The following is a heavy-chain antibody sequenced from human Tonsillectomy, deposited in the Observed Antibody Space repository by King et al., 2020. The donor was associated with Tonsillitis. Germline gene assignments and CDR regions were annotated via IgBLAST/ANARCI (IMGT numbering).Heavy chain of an antibody. J-gene: IGHJ4*02. CDR2: ISYDGSYK. V-gene: IGHV3-30-3*01. CDR3: ARAYYDFWSGYYLYDY. Sequence: VQLVESGGGVVQPGRSLRLSCAASGFTFSSYAMHWVRPAPGKGLEWVAVISYDGSYKYYADSVKGRFTISTDNSKNTLYLQMNSLRAEDTAVYYCARAYYDFWSGYYLYDYWGQGTLVTVSS. D-gene: IGHD3-3*01. CDR1: GFTFSSYA.